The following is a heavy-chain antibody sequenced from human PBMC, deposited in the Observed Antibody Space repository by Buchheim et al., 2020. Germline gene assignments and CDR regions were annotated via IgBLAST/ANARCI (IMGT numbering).Heavy chain of an antibody. D-gene: IGHD1-26*01. CDR2: YTSGNT. J-gene: IGHJ4*02. CDR3: ARDRNRYSGPEDWD. Sequence: QVQLQESGPGLVKPSQTLSLTCTVSGDSISSLNYSWSWIRQPAGKGLEWSGRYTSGNTKYNPSLKSRVSMSVDTSKNPVSLRLNSVTAADTAVYYCARDRNRYSGPEDWDWGQGTL. V-gene: IGHV4-61*02. CDR1: GDSISSLNYS.